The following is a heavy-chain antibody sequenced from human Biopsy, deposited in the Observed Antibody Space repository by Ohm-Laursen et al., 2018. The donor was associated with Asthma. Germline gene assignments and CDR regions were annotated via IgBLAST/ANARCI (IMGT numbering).Heavy chain of an antibody. CDR2: ISDGGHST. V-gene: IGHV3-23*01. CDR3: ARGGYCSGVTCFPFDR. CDR1: GFSFFTYG. Sequence: SLRLSCTASGFSFFTYGMSWVRRAPGKGLEWVAVISDGGHSTNYADSVRGRFTVSRDDSRDTLYLYLNSLTAEDTAVYFCARGGYCSGVTCFPFDRWGQGTRVSVSS. D-gene: IGHD6-19*01. J-gene: IGHJ4*02.